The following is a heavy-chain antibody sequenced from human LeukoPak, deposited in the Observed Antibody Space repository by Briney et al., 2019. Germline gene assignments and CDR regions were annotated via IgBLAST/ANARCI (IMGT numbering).Heavy chain of an antibody. CDR1: GFTFSDYY. Sequence: GGSLRLSCAASGFTFSDYYMSWIRQAPGKGLEWVSYISSSSSYTNYADSVKGRFTISRDNAKNSLYLQMNSLRAEDTAVYYCARSIQWELLFGEDNYFDYWGQGTLVTVSS. CDR2: ISSSSSYT. J-gene: IGHJ4*02. D-gene: IGHD1-26*01. CDR3: ARSIQWELLFGEDNYFDY. V-gene: IGHV3-11*03.